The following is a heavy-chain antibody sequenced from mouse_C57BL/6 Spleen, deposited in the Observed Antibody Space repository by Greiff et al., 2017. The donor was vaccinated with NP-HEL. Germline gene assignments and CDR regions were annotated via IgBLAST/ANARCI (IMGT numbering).Heavy chain of an antibody. V-gene: IGHV3-6*01. D-gene: IGHD1-1*01. J-gene: IGHJ4*01. CDR1: GYSITSGYY. CDR3: AREGTTVVNYAMDY. CDR2: ISYDGSN. Sequence: EVQVVESGPGLVKPSQSLSLTCSVTGYSITSGYYWNWLRQFPGNKLEWMGYISYDGSNNYNPSLKNRISITRDTSKNQFFLKLNSVTTEDTATYYCAREGTTVVNYAMDYWGQGTSVTVSS.